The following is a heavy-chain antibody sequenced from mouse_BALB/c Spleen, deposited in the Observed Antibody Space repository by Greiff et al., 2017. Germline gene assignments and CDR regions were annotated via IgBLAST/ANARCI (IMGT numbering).Heavy chain of an antibody. CDR3: ARVFTTATFDY. J-gene: IGHJ2*01. CDR2: IDPFNGGT. D-gene: IGHD1-2*01. V-gene: IGHV1S135*01. Sequence: EVQLVESGPELMKPGASVKISCKASGYSFTSYYMHWVKQSHGKSLEWIGYIDPFNGGTSYNQKFKGKATLTVDKSSSTAYMHLSSLTSEDSAVYYCARVFTTATFDYWGQGTTLTVSS. CDR1: GYSFTSYY.